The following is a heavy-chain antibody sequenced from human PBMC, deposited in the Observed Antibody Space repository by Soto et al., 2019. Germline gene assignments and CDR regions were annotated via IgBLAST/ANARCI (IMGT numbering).Heavy chain of an antibody. CDR3: ARLSYALDY. Sequence: PSETLSLTCAVYGGSFSGYYWSWIRQPPGKGLEWIGEINHSGSTNYNPSLKSRVTISVDTSKNQFSLKLSSVTAADTAVYYCARLSYALDYWSQGTLVTVSS. J-gene: IGHJ4*02. CDR1: GGSFSGYY. V-gene: IGHV4-34*01. D-gene: IGHD2-2*01. CDR2: INHSGST.